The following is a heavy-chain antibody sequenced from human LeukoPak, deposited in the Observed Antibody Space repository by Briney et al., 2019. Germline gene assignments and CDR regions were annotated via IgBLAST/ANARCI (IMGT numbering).Heavy chain of an antibody. Sequence: GESLKISCKGSGYSFTSYWIGWVRQMPGKGLEWMGIIYPGDSDTRYSPSFQGQVTISADKSISTAYLQWSSLKASDTAMYYCARRRRYYYDSSGYYWFDPWGQGTLVTVSS. D-gene: IGHD3-22*01. CDR1: GYSFTSYW. J-gene: IGHJ5*02. V-gene: IGHV5-51*03. CDR2: IYPGDSDT. CDR3: ARRRRYYYDSSGYYWFDP.